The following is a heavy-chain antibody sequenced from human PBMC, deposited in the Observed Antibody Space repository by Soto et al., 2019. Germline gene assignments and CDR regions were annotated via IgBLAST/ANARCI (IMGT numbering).Heavy chain of an antibody. D-gene: IGHD3-10*01. J-gene: IGHJ6*02. Sequence: QVPLQESGPGLVKPSETLSLSCTVSGGSISNYYWSWFRQTPGKGLEWIGYVHDSWGSNYNPSLKSRVAISLYTSKSQFSLKLTSVTATDTAVYYCARQGFGARHGLVDVWGQGTTVTVSS. CDR2: VHDSWGS. CDR1: GGSISNYY. CDR3: ARQGFGARHGLVDV. V-gene: IGHV4-59*08.